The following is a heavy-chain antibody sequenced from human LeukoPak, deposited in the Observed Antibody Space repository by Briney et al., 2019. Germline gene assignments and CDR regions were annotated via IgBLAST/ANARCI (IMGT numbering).Heavy chain of an antibody. J-gene: IGHJ3*02. D-gene: IGHD5-12*01. CDR2: INAGNGNT. CDR3: ASGSGYDWDAFDI. V-gene: IGHV1-3*01. Sequence: ASVKVSCKASGYTFTSYAMHWVRQAPGQRLEWMGWINAGNGNTKYSQKFQGRVTITRDTSASTAYMELSSLRSEDTAVYYWASGSGYDWDAFDIWGQGTMVTVSS. CDR1: GYTFTSYA.